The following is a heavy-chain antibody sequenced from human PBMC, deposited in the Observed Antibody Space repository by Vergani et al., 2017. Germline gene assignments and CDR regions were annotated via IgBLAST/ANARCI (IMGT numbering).Heavy chain of an antibody. CDR3: ASLHPGPYYYYYMDV. CDR2: IIPILGIA. J-gene: IGHJ6*03. CDR1: GGTFSSYT. Sequence: QVQLVQSGAEVKKPGSSVKVSCKASGGTFSSYTISWVRQAPGQGLEWMGRIIPILGIANYAQKFQGRVTITADKSTSTAYMELSSLRSEDTAVYYCASLHPGPYYYYYMDVWGKGTTVTVSS. V-gene: IGHV1-69*02.